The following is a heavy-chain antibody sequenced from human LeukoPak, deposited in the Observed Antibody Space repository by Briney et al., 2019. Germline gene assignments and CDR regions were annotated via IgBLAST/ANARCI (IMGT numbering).Heavy chain of an antibody. Sequence: GGSLTLSCAAAGFTLSGYAMSWVRQAPGKGLEWVSTISGSGGSTYYADSVKGRFTISRDNSKNTLYLQMNSLRAEDTAVYYCAKGTYYPNYYFDYWGLGTLVTVSS. CDR1: GFTLSGYA. CDR2: ISGSGGST. V-gene: IGHV3-23*01. D-gene: IGHD2-21*01. CDR3: AKGTYYPNYYFDY. J-gene: IGHJ4*02.